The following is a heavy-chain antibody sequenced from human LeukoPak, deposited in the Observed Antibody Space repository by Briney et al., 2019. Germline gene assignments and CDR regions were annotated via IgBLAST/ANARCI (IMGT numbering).Heavy chain of an antibody. Sequence: GGSLRLSCAASGFTFSNAWMSWVRQAPGKGLEWVANIKQDRSEKYYVDSVKGRFTISRDNAKNSLYLQMNSLRAEDTAVYYCAKERPNSSGWYSGNFQHWGQGTLVTVSS. CDR1: GFTFSNAW. CDR2: IKQDRSEK. V-gene: IGHV3-7*03. J-gene: IGHJ1*01. D-gene: IGHD6-19*01. CDR3: AKERPNSSGWYSGNFQH.